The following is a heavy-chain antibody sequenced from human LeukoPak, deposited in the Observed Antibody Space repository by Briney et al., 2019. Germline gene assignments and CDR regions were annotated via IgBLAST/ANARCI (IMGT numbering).Heavy chain of an antibody. J-gene: IGHJ6*03. V-gene: IGHV1-18*01. CDR1: GYTFTSYG. Sequence: ASVKVSCKASGYTFTSYGIIWVRQAPGQGLEWMGWISAYNGNTNYAKNLQGRVTMTTDTSTSTAYMELRSLRSDDTAVYYCARVGETGYYYIDVWGKGTTVTISS. CDR3: ARVGETGYYYIDV. CDR2: ISAYNGNT. D-gene: IGHD3-16*01.